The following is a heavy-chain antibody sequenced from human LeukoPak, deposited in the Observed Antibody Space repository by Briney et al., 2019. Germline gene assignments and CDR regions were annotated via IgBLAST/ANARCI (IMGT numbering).Heavy chain of an antibody. CDR3: AGVGGQQLAPFDY. V-gene: IGHV4-34*01. CDR2: INHSGST. Sequence: SETLSLTCAVYGGSFSGYYWSWIRQPPGKGLEWIGEINHSGSTNYNPSLKSRVTTSVDTSKNQFSLKLSSVTAADTAVYYCAGVGGQQLAPFDYWGQGTLVTVSS. CDR1: GGSFSGYY. D-gene: IGHD6-13*01. J-gene: IGHJ4*02.